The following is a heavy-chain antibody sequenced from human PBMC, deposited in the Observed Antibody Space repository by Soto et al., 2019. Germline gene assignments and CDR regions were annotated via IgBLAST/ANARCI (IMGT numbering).Heavy chain of an antibody. CDR3: AKDAVSRDGVWLAHD. CDR2: LYGSGGGI. D-gene: IGHD5-12*01. J-gene: IGHJ4*02. Sequence: VQLLESGGHLVHPGGSLRLSCAASGFTFSNYAMIWIRQVPGKGLQWVSGLYGSGGGIHYAESVKDRFTISRDNSAYAVYLQMNNLRVEDSAIYYCAKDAVSRDGVWLAHDWGQGTVVTVSS. CDR1: GFTFSNYA. V-gene: IGHV3-23*01.